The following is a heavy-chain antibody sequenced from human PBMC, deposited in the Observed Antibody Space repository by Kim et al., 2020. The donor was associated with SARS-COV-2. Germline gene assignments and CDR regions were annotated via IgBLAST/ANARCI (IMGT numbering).Heavy chain of an antibody. D-gene: IGHD6-13*01. CDR3: TRDHFGGSSWYRYYYCGINV. J-gene: IGHJ6*01. CDR2: IRSKAYGGTT. Sequence: GGYLRLSCTASGFTFGDYAMSWVRQAQGKGLEWVGFIRSKAYGGTTEYAASVKGRFIISSDDSKSIAYLQMNSLKTEDTAVYYCTRDHFGGSSWYRYYYCGINVWGRKTTVTVSS. CDR1: GFTFGDYA. V-gene: IGHV3-49*04.